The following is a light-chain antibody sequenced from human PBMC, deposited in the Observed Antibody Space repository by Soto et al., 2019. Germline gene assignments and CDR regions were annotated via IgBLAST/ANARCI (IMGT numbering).Light chain of an antibody. J-gene: IGKJ1*01. Sequence: EIVLTQSPGTLSLSPGERATLSCRASQSVSSSSLAWYQQKRGQAPRLLIHDASSRATGIPDRFSGSGSGTDFTLTSRRLEPEDFAVYYCQKYGGSPRTFGQGTTVE. CDR2: DAS. V-gene: IGKV3-20*01. CDR3: QKYGGSPRT. CDR1: QSVSSSS.